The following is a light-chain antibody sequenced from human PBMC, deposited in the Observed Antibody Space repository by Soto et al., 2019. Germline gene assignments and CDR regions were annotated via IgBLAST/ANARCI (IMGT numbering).Light chain of an antibody. CDR2: GAS. Sequence: EIVLTQSPGTLSLSPGERATLSCRASQSVSSSDLAWYQQKPGQAPRLLIYGASVRATGIPDRFSGSGSGTDFTLTISRLEPDDVVVYYCEHHGSSPIFTCGPRTKVDIK. J-gene: IGKJ3*01. CDR1: QSVSSSD. CDR3: EHHGSSPIFT. V-gene: IGKV3-20*01.